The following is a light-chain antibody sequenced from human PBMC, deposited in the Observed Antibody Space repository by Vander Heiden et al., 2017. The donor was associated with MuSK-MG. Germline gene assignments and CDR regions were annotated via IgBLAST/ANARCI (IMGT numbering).Light chain of an antibody. J-gene: IGLJ2*01. CDR1: SGSIASNY. CDR2: EDN. Sequence: NFLLTQPHSFPQPPGKTVTTTCTRRSGSIASNYVQWYQQRPRSTPTTVIYEDNHRPSGGAHQCSGSIDGSSNSASLTISGRKTEDDAAYYCQSYDSSNRVVFGGGTKLTVL. CDR3: QSYDSSNRVV. V-gene: IGLV6-57*01.